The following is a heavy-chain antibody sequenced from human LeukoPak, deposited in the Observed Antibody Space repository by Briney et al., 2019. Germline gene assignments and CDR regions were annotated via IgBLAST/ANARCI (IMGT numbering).Heavy chain of an antibody. J-gene: IGHJ6*03. CDR1: GYTFTSYY. Sequence: ASVKVSCKASGYTFTSYYIHWVRQAPGQGLEWMGIINPSGGSTSYAQKFQGRVTMTRDMSTSTVYMELSSLRSEDTAVYYCARGPRGSLGYYYYYYYMDVWGKGTTVTVSS. CDR2: INPSGGST. CDR3: ARGPRGSLGYYYYYYYMDV. V-gene: IGHV1-46*01. D-gene: IGHD7-27*01.